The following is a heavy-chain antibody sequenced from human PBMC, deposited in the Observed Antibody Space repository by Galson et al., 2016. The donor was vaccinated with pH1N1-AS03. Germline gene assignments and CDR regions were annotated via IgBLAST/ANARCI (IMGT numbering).Heavy chain of an antibody. D-gene: IGHD3-16*01. V-gene: IGHV3-30-3*01. CDR1: YS. CDR2: IAKDGTTK. Sequence: YSMHWVRQAPGKGLEWGAVIAKDGTTKFDADFVKGRFTISRDNSRNTLYLEMSRLTPEDTAVYYCAREGTGVVRSYRGSLDSWGQGTLVTVTS. J-gene: IGHJ4*02. CDR3: AREGTGVVRSYRGSLDS.